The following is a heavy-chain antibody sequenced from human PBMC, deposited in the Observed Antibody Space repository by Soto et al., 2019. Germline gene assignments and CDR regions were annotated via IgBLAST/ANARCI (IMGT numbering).Heavy chain of an antibody. D-gene: IGHD3-22*01. CDR2: ISGSGGST. CDR3: AKGITMIVVVKGYYFDY. Sequence: GGSLRLSCAASGFTFSSYAMSWVRQAPGKGLEWVSAISGSGGSTYYADSVKGRFTISRDNSKNTLYLQMNSLRAEDTAVYYCAKGITMIVVVKGYYFDYWGQGTLVTV. CDR1: GFTFSSYA. J-gene: IGHJ4*02. V-gene: IGHV3-23*01.